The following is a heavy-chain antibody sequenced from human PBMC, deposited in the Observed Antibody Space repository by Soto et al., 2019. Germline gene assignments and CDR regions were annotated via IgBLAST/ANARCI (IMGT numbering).Heavy chain of an antibody. CDR3: ARGRGVYSSSPDAFDI. CDR1: GGSISSYY. D-gene: IGHD6-13*01. J-gene: IGHJ3*02. Sequence: QVQLQESGPGLVKPSETLSLTCTVSGGSISSYYWSWIRQPPGKGLEWIGYIYYSGSTNYNPSLKSRVTISVDTSKNQFSLKLSSVTAADTAVYYCARGRGVYSSSPDAFDIWGQGTMVTVSS. V-gene: IGHV4-59*01. CDR2: IYYSGST.